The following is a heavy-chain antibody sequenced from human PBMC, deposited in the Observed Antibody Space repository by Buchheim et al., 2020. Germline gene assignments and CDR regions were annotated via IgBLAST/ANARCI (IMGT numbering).Heavy chain of an antibody. D-gene: IGHD2-21*02. Sequence: QVQLQESGPGLVKPSQTPSLTCTVSGGSISSGGYYWSWIRQHPGKGLEWIGYIYYSGSTYYNPSLKSRVTISVDTSKNQFSLKLSSVTAADTAVYYCARKIGIVVVTATNWFDPWGQGTL. CDR2: IYYSGST. V-gene: IGHV4-31*03. J-gene: IGHJ5*02. CDR3: ARKIGIVVVTATNWFDP. CDR1: GGSISSGGYY.